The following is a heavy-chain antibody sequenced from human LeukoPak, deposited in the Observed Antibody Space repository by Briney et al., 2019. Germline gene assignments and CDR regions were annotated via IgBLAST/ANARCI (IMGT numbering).Heavy chain of an antibody. Sequence: ASVKVSCKASGYTFTGYYMHWVRQAPGQGLEWMGRINPNSGGTNYAQKFQGRVTMTRDTSISIAYMELSRLRSDDTAVYYCARAYDSSGWGFDYWGQGTLVTVSS. D-gene: IGHD3-22*01. V-gene: IGHV1-2*06. CDR3: ARAYDSSGWGFDY. CDR2: INPNSGGT. J-gene: IGHJ4*02. CDR1: GYTFTGYY.